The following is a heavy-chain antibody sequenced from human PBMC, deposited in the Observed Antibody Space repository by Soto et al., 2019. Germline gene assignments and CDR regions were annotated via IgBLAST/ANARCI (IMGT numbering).Heavy chain of an antibody. CDR3: ATFYFGSGSYYRFHN. V-gene: IGHV1-18*01. Sequence: ASVKVSCKASGYAFSFGFSWVRQAPGQGLEWMGWISASDGSTNSAQKFRGRISLTTDTSTNTAYLDLLSLTSDDTAVYFCATFYFGSGSYYRFHNWGQATLVTVSS. J-gene: IGHJ4*02. CDR2: ISASDGST. D-gene: IGHD3-10*01. CDR1: GYAFSFG.